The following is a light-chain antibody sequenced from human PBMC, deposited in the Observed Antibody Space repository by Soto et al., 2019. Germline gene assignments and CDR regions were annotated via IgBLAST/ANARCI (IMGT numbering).Light chain of an antibody. CDR1: SSDVGGYNY. V-gene: IGLV2-14*01. Sequence: QSVLTQPASVSGSPRQSITISCTGTSSDVGGYNYVSWYQQHPGKAPKLMIYEVSNRPSGVSNRFSGSKSGNTASLTISGLQAEDEADYYCSSYTSSNTVVFGGGTKLTVL. J-gene: IGLJ2*01. CDR2: EVS. CDR3: SSYTSSNTVV.